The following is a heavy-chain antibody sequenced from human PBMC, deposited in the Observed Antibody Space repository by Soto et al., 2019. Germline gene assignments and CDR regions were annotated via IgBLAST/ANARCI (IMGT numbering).Heavy chain of an antibody. J-gene: IGHJ3*02. Sequence: ASVKVSCKASGYTFTGYYMHWVRQAPGQGLEWMGWINPNSGGTNYAQKFQGWVTMTRDTSISTAYMELSRLRSDDTAVYYCAREGADYGGNSGNDAFDIWGQGTMVTVSS. CDR1: GYTFTGYY. CDR3: AREGADYGGNSGNDAFDI. V-gene: IGHV1-2*04. D-gene: IGHD4-17*01. CDR2: INPNSGGT.